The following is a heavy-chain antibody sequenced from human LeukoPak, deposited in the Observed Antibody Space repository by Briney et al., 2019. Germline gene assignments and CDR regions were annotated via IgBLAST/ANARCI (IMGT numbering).Heavy chain of an antibody. CDR3: ARASGYDFFDY. D-gene: IGHD5-12*01. Sequence: PGGSLRLSCAASGFTFSSCWMSWVRQAPGKGLEWVANIKQDGSEKYYVDSVKGRFTISRDNAKNSLYLQMNSLRAEDTAVYYCARASGYDFFDYWGQGTLVTVSS. CDR2: IKQDGSEK. J-gene: IGHJ4*02. V-gene: IGHV3-7*04. CDR1: GFTFSSCW.